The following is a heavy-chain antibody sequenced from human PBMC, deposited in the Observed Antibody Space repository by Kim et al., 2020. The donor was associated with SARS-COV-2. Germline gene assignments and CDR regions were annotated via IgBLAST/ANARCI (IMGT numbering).Heavy chain of an antibody. Sequence: GGSLRLSCAGSGFTFSSCGMHWVRQAPGKGLEWVALISYDGSKKYYEDSVKGRFTISRDNSKNTLHLQMNSLRAEDTGVYYCAKDKSYYGSANYYFMDVWGKGTTVTVSS. CDR3: AKDKSYYGSANYYFMDV. J-gene: IGHJ6*04. D-gene: IGHD3-10*01. CDR2: ISYDGSKK. CDR1: GFTFSSCG. V-gene: IGHV3-30*18.